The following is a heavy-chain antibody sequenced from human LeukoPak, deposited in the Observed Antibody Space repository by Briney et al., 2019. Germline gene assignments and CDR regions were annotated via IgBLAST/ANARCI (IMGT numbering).Heavy chain of an antibody. V-gene: IGHV4-59*12. CDR2: IYHSGST. D-gene: IGHD2-8*02. Sequence: PSETLSLTCTVSGGSISSYYWSWIRQPPGKGLEWIGYIYHSGSTYYNPSLKSRVTISVDRSKNQFSLKLSSVTAADTAVYYCARVQVALPNVHFDYWGQGTLVTVSS. CDR3: ARVQVALPNVHFDY. CDR1: GGSISSYY. J-gene: IGHJ4*02.